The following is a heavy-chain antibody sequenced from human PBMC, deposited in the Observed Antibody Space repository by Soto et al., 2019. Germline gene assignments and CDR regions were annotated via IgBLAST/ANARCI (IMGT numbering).Heavy chain of an antibody. CDR3: ARDQGRSITCQLDY. V-gene: IGHV3-30-3*01. CDR1: GFTFSTYA. D-gene: IGHD2-2*01. CDR2: ISYDGSNT. Sequence: GGSLRLSCAVSGFTFSTYAMHWVRQAPGKGLEWVAVISYDGSNTYYADSVKGRFTISRDNMLYLQMNSLRAEDTAVYYCARDQGRSITCQLDYWGQGTLVTVS. J-gene: IGHJ4*02.